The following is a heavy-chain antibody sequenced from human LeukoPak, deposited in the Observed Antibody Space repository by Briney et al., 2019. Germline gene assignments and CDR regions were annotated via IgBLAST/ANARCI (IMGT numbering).Heavy chain of an antibody. CDR1: GGSISSYY. J-gene: IGHJ4*02. Sequence: SETLSLTCTVSGGSISSYYWSWIRQPPGKGLEWIGYIYYRGTTNYNPSLKSRVTISVDTSKDQFSLKLTSVTAADTAVYYCASTHKVAYYFDYWGQGTLVTVSS. V-gene: IGHV4-59*08. D-gene: IGHD2-15*01. CDR2: IYYRGTT. CDR3: ASTHKVAYYFDY.